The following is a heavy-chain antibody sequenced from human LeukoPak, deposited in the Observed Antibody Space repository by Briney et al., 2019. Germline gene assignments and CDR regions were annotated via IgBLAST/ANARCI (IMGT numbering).Heavy chain of an antibody. D-gene: IGHD1-26*01. CDR2: ISFGSSYI. J-gene: IGHJ1*01. CDR3: ARERGRSGSYYGPEYLQN. CDR1: GFTFSVYA. V-gene: IGHV3-21*01. Sequence: PGGSLRLSCAASGFTFSVYAMSWVRQAPGKGLEWVSYISFGSSYIFYADSVKGRFIIPRDNAKNSLYLQMNSLRAEDTAVYYCARERGRSGSYYGPEYLQNWGQGTLVTVSS.